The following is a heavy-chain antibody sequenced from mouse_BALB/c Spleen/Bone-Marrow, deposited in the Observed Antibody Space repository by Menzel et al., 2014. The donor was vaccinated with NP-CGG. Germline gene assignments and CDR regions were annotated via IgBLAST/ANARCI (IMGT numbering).Heavy chain of an antibody. V-gene: IGHV14-1*02. CDR3: ARRYGSSFDY. Sequence: QESGAELVRPGALVKLSCKASGFNIKDYYMHWVIQRPEQGLEWIGWIDPENGNTIYDPKFQGKASITADTSSNTAYLQLSSLTSEDTAVYYCARRYGSSFDYWGQGTTLTVSS. D-gene: IGHD1-1*01. J-gene: IGHJ2*01. CDR1: GFNIKDYY. CDR2: IDPENGNT.